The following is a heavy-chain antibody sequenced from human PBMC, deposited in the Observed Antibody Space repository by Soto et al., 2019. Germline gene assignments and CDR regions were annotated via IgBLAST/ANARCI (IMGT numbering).Heavy chain of an antibody. V-gene: IGHV5-10-1*01. Sequence: PGESLKISCKGSGYSFTSYWISWVRQMPGKGLEWMGRIDPSDSYTNYSPSFQGHVTISADKSISTAYLRWSSLKASDTAMYYCARDLIPGYSYGFDYFQHWGQGTLVTVSS. CDR3: ARDLIPGYSYGFDYFQH. D-gene: IGHD5-18*01. J-gene: IGHJ1*01. CDR1: GYSFTSYW. CDR2: IDPSDSYT.